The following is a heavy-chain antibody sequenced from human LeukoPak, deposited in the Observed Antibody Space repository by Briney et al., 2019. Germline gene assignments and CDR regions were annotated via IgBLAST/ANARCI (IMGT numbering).Heavy chain of an antibody. J-gene: IGHJ3*02. Sequence: GESLKISCKGSGYSFIDYWIGWVRQMPGKGLEWMGIVYPGDSDTRYSPSFQGLVTILADKSITTAYLQWSSLKASDTAIYYCARDLGLNNAFDIWGQGTMVTVSS. D-gene: IGHD7-27*01. CDR3: ARDLGLNNAFDI. CDR1: GYSFIDYW. CDR2: VYPGDSDT. V-gene: IGHV5-51*01.